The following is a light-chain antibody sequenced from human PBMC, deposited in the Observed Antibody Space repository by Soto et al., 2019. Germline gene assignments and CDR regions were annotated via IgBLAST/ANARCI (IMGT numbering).Light chain of an antibody. Sequence: EIVLTQSPGTLSLSPGERATLSCRASQSVSSSYLAWYQQKPGQAPRLLIYGASSRATGIPDRFSGSGSGTDFTHTISSLDPEDFAVHYCHQYGSSPPCTFGHGTNVQIK. CDR2: GAS. J-gene: IGKJ1*01. CDR1: QSVSSSY. V-gene: IGKV3-20*01. CDR3: HQYGSSPPCT.